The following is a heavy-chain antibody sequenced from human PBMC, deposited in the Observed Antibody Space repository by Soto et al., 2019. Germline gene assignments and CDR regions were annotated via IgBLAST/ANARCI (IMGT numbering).Heavy chain of an antibody. D-gene: IGHD6-6*01. CDR3: AKVVYSSSSVDY. CDR1: GFTFSSYA. Sequence: GSLRLSCAASGFTFSSYAMSWVRQAPGKGLEWVSAISGSGGSTYYADSVKGRFTISRDNSKNTLYLQMNSLRAEDTAVYYCAKVVYSSSSVDYWGQGTLVTVSS. J-gene: IGHJ4*02. CDR2: ISGSGGST. V-gene: IGHV3-23*01.